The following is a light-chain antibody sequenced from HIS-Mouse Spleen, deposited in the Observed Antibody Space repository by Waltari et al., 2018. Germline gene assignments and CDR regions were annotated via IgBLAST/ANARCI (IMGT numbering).Light chain of an antibody. CDR1: ALPKQN. J-gene: IGLJ2*01. CDR2: GDS. Sequence: SYDLPQPPSVSVSPGQTARITCSGDALPKQNAYLSPQKEGQAPVLVIYGDSKRPSGIPERFSGSSSGTMATLTISGAQVEDEADYYCYSTDSSGNHRVFGGGTKLTVL. CDR3: YSTDSSGNHRV. V-gene: IGLV3-10*01.